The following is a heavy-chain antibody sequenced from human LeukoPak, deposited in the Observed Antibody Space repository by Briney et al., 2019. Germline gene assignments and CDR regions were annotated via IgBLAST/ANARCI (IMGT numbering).Heavy chain of an antibody. J-gene: IGHJ4*02. D-gene: IGHD3-9*01. V-gene: IGHV4-59*08. CDR3: ARHNYDILTGPPGYFDY. CDR1: GGSISTYY. CDR2: IYYSGST. Sequence: PSETLSLTCTVSGGSISTYYWSWIRQPPGKGLEWIGYIYYSGSTNYNPSLKSRVTISVDTSKNQFSLKLSSVTAADTAVYYCARHNYDILTGPPGYFDYWGQGTLVTVSS.